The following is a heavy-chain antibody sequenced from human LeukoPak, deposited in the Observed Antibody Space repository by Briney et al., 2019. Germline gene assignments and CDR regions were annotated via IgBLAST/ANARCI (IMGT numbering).Heavy chain of an antibody. Sequence: GGSLRLSCAASGFTFSNYLMSWIRQAPGKGLEWVANINQDGSERFYVDSVKGRFTISRDNAKNSLYLQMNSLRAEDTAVYYCVRDIRPSSTWPPPNTQDYYYAMDVWGQGTTATVSS. J-gene: IGHJ6*02. CDR3: VRDIRPSSTWPPPNTQDYYYAMDV. CDR2: INQDGSER. CDR1: GFTFSNYL. V-gene: IGHV3-7*01. D-gene: IGHD2-2*01.